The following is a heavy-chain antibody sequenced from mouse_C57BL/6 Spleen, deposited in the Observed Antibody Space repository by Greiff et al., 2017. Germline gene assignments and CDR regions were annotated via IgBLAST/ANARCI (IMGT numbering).Heavy chain of an antibody. CDR2: IDPSDSYT. Sequence: QVQLQQPGAELVMPGASVKLSCKASGYTFTSYWMHWVKQRPGQGLEWIGEIDPSDSYTNYNQKFKGKSTLTVDKSSSTAYMQLSSLTSEDSAVYYCARGCGSPYCAMDYWGQGTSVTVSS. D-gene: IGHD1-1*01. CDR1: GYTFTSYW. J-gene: IGHJ4*01. V-gene: IGHV1-69*01. CDR3: ARGCGSPYCAMDY.